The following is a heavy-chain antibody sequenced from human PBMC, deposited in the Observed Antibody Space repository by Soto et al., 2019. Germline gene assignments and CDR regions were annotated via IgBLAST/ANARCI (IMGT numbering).Heavy chain of an antibody. CDR2: IYYSGST. Sequence: SEALSLTCTVPGGSISSGSYYWSWIRQHPGKGLEWIGYIYYSGSTYYNPSLKSRVTISVDTSKNQFSLKLSSVTAADTAVYYCVRVEEAGRNYYDSSGYYLFDYWGQGTLVTVSS. J-gene: IGHJ4*02. V-gene: IGHV4-31*03. CDR1: GGSISSGSYY. D-gene: IGHD3-22*01. CDR3: VRVEEAGRNYYDSSGYYLFDY.